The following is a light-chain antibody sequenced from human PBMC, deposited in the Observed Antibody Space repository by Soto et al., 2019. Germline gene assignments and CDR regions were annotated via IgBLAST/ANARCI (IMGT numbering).Light chain of an antibody. Sequence: ELVLTQSPDTLSLSPGASATLSCRASQSVRSSYLAWYQQTPGQTPRLLIYAASSRATGIPDRFSGSGSGTDFSLTISRLQAEDGEVYYGQQYGSSPRTFGQGTKVDIK. V-gene: IGKV3-20*01. CDR3: QQYGSSPRT. CDR1: QSVRSSY. CDR2: AAS. J-gene: IGKJ1*01.